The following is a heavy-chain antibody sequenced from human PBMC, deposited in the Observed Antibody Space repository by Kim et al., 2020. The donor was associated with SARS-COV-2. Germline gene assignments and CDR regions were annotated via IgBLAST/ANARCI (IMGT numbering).Heavy chain of an antibody. CDR3: ARVWSRSYYGMDV. J-gene: IGHJ6*02. CDR1: GFTFSTYS. V-gene: IGHV3-48*02. CDR2: ISTGSSTQ. D-gene: IGHD2-8*02. Sequence: GGSLRLSCAASGFTFSTYSMNWVRQAPGRGLQWVSYISTGSSTQKYADSVKGRFTISRDNANNSLFLQMNSLRDEDTAVYYCARVWSRSYYGMDVWGQGT.